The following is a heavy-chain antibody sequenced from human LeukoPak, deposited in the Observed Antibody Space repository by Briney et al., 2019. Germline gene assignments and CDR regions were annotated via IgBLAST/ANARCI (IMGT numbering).Heavy chain of an antibody. CDR2: IYGGGST. V-gene: IGHV3-53*01. CDR1: GFTVSNSY. Sequence: SGGSLRLSCAASGFTVSNSYMSWVRQAPGKGLEWVSLIYGGGSTYYADSVKGRFTISRDNAKNSLYLQLNSLRAEDTAVYYCTRDGYADSATDGFDVWGQGTMVTVSS. D-gene: IGHD4-17*01. J-gene: IGHJ3*01. CDR3: TRDGYADSATDGFDV.